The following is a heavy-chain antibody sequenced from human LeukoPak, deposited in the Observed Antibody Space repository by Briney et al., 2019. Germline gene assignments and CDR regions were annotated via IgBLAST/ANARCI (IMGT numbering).Heavy chain of an antibody. CDR1: GSTFSSYS. CDR2: ISSSSSYI. Sequence: GGSLRLSCAASGSTFSSYSMNWVRQAPGKGLEWVSSISSSSSYIYYADSVKGRFTISRDNAKNSQYLQMNSLRAEDTAVYYCASHQHGQRIFDYWGQGTLVTVSS. CDR3: ASHQHGQRIFDY. J-gene: IGHJ4*02. D-gene: IGHD2-15*01. V-gene: IGHV3-21*01.